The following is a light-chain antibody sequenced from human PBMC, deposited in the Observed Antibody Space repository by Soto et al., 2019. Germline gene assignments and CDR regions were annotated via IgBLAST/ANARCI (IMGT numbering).Light chain of an antibody. V-gene: IGKV3-20*01. CDR2: GAP. CDR1: QSVSSTY. Sequence: EIVLTQSPGTLSLSPGERATLSCRASQSVSSTYLAWSQQKPGQAPSLLIHGAPRWATGIPDRFSGSGFETDVTLAISRLEPEELAAYYCQQYVRSPATFGGGTRVEIK. CDR3: QQYVRSPAT. J-gene: IGKJ4*01.